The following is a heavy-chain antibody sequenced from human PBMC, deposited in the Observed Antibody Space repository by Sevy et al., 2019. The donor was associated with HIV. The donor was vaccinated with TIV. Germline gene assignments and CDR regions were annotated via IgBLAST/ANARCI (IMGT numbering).Heavy chain of an antibody. J-gene: IGHJ6*03. CDR1: GFTFSNAW. V-gene: IGHV3-15*01. CDR3: TTAHYYYYYMDV. CDR2: IKSKTDGGTT. Sequence: GGSLRLSCAASGFTFSNAWMSWVRQAPGKGLEWVGRIKSKTDGGTTDYAAPVKGRFTISRDDSKNTQYLQMNSLKTEDTAVYYCTTAHYYYYYMDVWGKGTTVTVSS.